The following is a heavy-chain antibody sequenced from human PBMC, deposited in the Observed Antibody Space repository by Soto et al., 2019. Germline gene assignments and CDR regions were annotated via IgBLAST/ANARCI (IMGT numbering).Heavy chain of an antibody. J-gene: IGHJ5*02. CDR3: ARHVFGEP. V-gene: IGHV5-51*01. D-gene: IGHD3-16*01. Sequence: GESLKISCMGSGYKVSTWHNFTSYWIAWVRQMPGEGLEWMGIIYPGDSDTRYSPSFQGQVTISADKSISTAYLQWSSLKASDTAMYYCARHVFGEPWGQGTLVTVSS. CDR1: GYKVSTWHNFTSYW. CDR2: IYPGDSDT.